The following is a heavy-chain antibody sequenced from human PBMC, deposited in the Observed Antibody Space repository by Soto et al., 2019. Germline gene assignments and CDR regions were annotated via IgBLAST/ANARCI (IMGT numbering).Heavy chain of an antibody. Sequence: RLSCAASGFTFSSYAMSWVRQAPGKGLEWVSTISGSGGSTYYADSVKGRFTISRDNSKNTLYLQMNSLRGEDTAVYYCAKEGSSSLYYFDYWGQGTLVTVSS. J-gene: IGHJ4*02. CDR3: AKEGSSSLYYFDY. CDR2: ISGSGGST. D-gene: IGHD6-6*01. CDR1: GFTFSSYA. V-gene: IGHV3-23*01.